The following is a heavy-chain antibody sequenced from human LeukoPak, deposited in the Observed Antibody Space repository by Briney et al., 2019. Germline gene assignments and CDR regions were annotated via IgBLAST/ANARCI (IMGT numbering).Heavy chain of an antibody. Sequence: PGRSLRLSCAAPGFTFKDSGIHWVPQPPGKGLEWVSSINWNGGGTDYADSVKGRFTISRDNAKNSLYLQLSSLRPEDTALYYCAKHMRATNTYSFFGLDVWGQGTTVTVSS. V-gene: IGHV3-9*01. CDR3: AKHMRATNTYSFFGLDV. J-gene: IGHJ6*02. D-gene: IGHD1-26*01. CDR2: INWNGGGT. CDR1: GFTFKDSG.